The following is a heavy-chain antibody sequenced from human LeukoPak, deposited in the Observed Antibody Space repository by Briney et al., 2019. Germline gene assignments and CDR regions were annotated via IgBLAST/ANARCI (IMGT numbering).Heavy chain of an antibody. Sequence: PGRSPRLSCAASGFTFRKYSMYWVRQAPGKGLEWVAFILDDGSKKYYADSAKGRFVISRDNSDNMLYLQINNLRLDDTAVYYCARDEGLYGSGSYSPPDSWGQGTLVAVSS. CDR3: ARDEGLYGSGSYSPPDS. J-gene: IGHJ4*02. D-gene: IGHD3-10*01. V-gene: IGHV3-30*09. CDR2: ILDDGSKK. CDR1: GFTFRKYS.